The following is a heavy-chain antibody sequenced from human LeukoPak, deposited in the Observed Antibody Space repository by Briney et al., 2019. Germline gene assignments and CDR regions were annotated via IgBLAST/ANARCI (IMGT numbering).Heavy chain of an antibody. CDR1: GFTFSSYW. CDR3: ARGRHYYDSSGCDY. J-gene: IGHJ4*02. D-gene: IGHD3-22*01. CDR2: INSDGSST. Sequence: PGGSLRLSCAASGFTFSSYWMHWVRQAPGKGLVWVSRINSDGSSTSYADSVKGRFTISRDNAKNSLYLQMNSLRAEDTALYHCARGRHYYDSSGCDYWGQGTLVTVSS. V-gene: IGHV3-74*01.